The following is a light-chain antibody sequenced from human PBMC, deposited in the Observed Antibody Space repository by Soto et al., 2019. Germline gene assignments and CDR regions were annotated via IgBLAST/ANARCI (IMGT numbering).Light chain of an antibody. V-gene: IGKV1-33*01. CDR2: DAS. CDR1: QDIGTY. CDR3: QHSNHLPL. J-gene: IGKJ3*01. Sequence: DIQMTQSPPSLSASVGDRVTITCQASQDIGTYLNWYQHKPGKAPNLVIYDASNLETGVPSRFSGGGSGTDFAFTISSLRLEDIATYYCQHSNHLPLFGPGTKVDF.